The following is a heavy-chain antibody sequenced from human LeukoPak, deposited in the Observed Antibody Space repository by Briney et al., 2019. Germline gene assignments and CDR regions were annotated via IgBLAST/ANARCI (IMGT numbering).Heavy chain of an antibody. CDR1: GFTFSDYY. D-gene: IGHD1-26*01. Sequence: GGSLRLSCAASGFTFSDYYMSWIRQAPGKGLEWVSDISSSGIIISYADSVKGRFTISRDNAKNSLFLQMNSLGAVDTAVYYCARGGNYYAFDYWGQGTLVTVSS. CDR2: ISSSGIII. CDR3: ARGGNYYAFDY. J-gene: IGHJ4*02. V-gene: IGHV3-11*01.